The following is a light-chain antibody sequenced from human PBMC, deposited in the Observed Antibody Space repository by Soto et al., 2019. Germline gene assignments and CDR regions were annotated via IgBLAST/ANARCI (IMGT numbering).Light chain of an antibody. Sequence: QSALTQPPSASGSPGQSVTISCTGTSNDVGGYNYVSWYQQHPGKAPKLMIYEGSKRPSGVSNRFSGSKSGNTASLTISGLQAEDEADYYCCSYAGSRGLVFGGGTKLTVL. CDR1: SNDVGGYNY. J-gene: IGLJ2*01. V-gene: IGLV2-23*01. CDR2: EGS. CDR3: CSYAGSRGLV.